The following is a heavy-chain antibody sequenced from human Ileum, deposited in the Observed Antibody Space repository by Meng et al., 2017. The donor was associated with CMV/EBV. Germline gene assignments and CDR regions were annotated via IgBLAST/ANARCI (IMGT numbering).Heavy chain of an antibody. CDR1: CYTYTNYG. CDR3: ARVTNPEYFEH. CDR2: VSAYDGDT. V-gene: IGHV1-18*04. Sequence: QVQLVQSGAEVKNPGASVKVSCKASCYTYTNYGISWARQAPGQGLEWIGWVSAYDGDTNYAQKVKGRVTMTTDTSTTTAYMELRSLRSDDTAIYYCARVTNPEYFEHWGQGTLVTVSS. J-gene: IGHJ1*01.